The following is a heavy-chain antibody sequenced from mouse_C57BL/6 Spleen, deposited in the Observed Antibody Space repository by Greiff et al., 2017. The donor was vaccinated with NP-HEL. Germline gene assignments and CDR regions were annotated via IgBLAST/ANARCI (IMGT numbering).Heavy chain of an antibody. CDR2: IDPSDSET. Sequence: QVQLKESGAELVRPGSSVKLSCKASGYTFTSYWMHWVKQRPIQGLEWIGNIDPSDSETHYNQKFKDKATLTVDKSSSTAYMQLSSLTSEDSAVYYCARGHYGSSYEYFDVWGTGTTVTVSS. D-gene: IGHD1-1*01. CDR3: ARGHYGSSYEYFDV. CDR1: GYTFTSYW. V-gene: IGHV1-52*01. J-gene: IGHJ1*03.